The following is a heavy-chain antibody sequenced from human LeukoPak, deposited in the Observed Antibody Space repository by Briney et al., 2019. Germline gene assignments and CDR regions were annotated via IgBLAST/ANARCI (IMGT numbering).Heavy chain of an antibody. V-gene: IGHV4-59*01. J-gene: IGHJ4*02. Sequence: ASETLSLTCTVSGGSISSYYWSWIRQPPGKGLEWIGYIYYSGTTNYNPSLKSRVTISVDTSKNQFSLKLSSVTAADAAVYYCARGVYIAAAQYGYWGQGTLVTVSS. D-gene: IGHD6-13*01. CDR1: GGSISSYY. CDR3: ARGVYIAAAQYGY. CDR2: IYYSGTT.